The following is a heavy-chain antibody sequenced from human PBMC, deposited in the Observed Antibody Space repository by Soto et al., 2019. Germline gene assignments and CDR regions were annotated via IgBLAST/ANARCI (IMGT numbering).Heavy chain of an antibody. CDR1: GLTFENFW. V-gene: IGHV3-7*01. D-gene: IGHD3-16*01. CDR2: IKQDGSER. Sequence: EVQLVEPGGGLVQPGGSLRISCVVSGLTFENFWMSWVRQARGKGLEWVANIKQDGSERYYLDSVRGRFTISRDNAENSLSLQMNSLRVDDTAVYYCARGGSDPYNWFDPWGQGTLVIVSS. CDR3: ARGGSDPYNWFDP. J-gene: IGHJ5*02.